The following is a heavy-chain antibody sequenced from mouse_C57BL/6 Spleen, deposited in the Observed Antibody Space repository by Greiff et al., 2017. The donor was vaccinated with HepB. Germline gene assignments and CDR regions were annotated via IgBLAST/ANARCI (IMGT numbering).Heavy chain of an antibody. CDR3: AREGDYDPHFAY. V-gene: IGHV1-80*01. CDR2: IYPGDGDT. Sequence: QVQLQQSGAELVKPGASVKISCKASGYAFSSYWMNWVKQRPGKGLEWIGQIYPGDGDTNYNGKFKGKATLTADKSSSTAYMQLSSLTSEDSAVYFCAREGDYDPHFAYWGQGTLVTVSA. J-gene: IGHJ3*01. CDR1: GYAFSSYW. D-gene: IGHD2-4*01.